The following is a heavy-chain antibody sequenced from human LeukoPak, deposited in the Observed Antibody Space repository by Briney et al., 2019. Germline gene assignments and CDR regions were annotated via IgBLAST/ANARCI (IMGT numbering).Heavy chain of an antibody. D-gene: IGHD6-19*01. V-gene: IGHV4-30-2*01. J-gene: IGHJ4*02. CDR3: ARAKNNIAVAGLGDY. Sequence: SETLSLTCTVSGGSISSGGYYWSWIRQPPGEGLEWIGYIYHSGSTYYNPSLKSRVTISVDRSKNQFSLKLSSVTAADTAVYYCARAKNNIAVAGLGDYWGQGTLVTVSS. CDR2: IYHSGST. CDR1: GGSISSGGYY.